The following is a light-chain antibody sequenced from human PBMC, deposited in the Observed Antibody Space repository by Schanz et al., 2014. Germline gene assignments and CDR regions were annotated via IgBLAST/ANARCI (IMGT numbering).Light chain of an antibody. V-gene: IGKV3-15*01. CDR1: QSVSSN. Sequence: EIVMTQSPATLSVSPGERATLSCRASQSVSSNLAWYQQKPGQAPRLLIYGASTRATGIPARFSGSGSGTDFTLTISSLEPEDLAVYYCLHYGASPLATFGGGTKVAIK. J-gene: IGKJ4*01. CDR3: LHYGASPLAT. CDR2: GAS.